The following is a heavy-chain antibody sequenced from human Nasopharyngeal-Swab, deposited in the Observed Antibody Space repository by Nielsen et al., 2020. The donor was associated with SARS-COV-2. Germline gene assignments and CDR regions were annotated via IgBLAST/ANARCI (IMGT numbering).Heavy chain of an antibody. CDR2: IYTSGST. D-gene: IGHD3-22*01. J-gene: IGHJ4*02. CDR1: GGSISSYY. Sequence: SETLSLTCTVSGGSISSYYWSWIRQLAGKGLEWIGRIYTSGSTNYNPSLKSRVTMSVDTSKNQFSLKLSSVTAADTAAYYCARGTYYYDSSGPAFDYWGQGTLVTVSS. CDR3: ARGTYYYDSSGPAFDY. V-gene: IGHV4-4*07.